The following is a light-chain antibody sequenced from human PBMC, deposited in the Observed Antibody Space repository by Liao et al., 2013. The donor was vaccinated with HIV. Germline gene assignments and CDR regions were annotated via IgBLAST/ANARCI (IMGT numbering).Light chain of an antibody. J-gene: IGLJ1*01. Sequence: SYVLTQPPSLSVAPGKTATITCEGNNIGSKSVHWYQQKAGQAPVLVIYQDNIRPSGIPERFSGSNSGNTATLTISGTQAMDEADYYCQAWDSRTAGVFGTGTKVTVL. V-gene: IGLV3-21*01. CDR1: NIGSKS. CDR3: QAWDSRTAGV. CDR2: QDN.